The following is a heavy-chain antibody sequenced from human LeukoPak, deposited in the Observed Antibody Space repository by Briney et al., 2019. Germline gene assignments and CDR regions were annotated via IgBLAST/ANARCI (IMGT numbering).Heavy chain of an antibody. D-gene: IGHD4-17*01. V-gene: IGHV3-21*01. Sequence: GGSLRLSCAASGFTFSSYSMNWVRQAPGKGLEWVSSISSSSSYIYYADSVKGRFTISRDNAKNSLCLQMNSLRAEDTAVYYCARDYAQYGMDVWGQGTTVTVSS. CDR3: ARDYAQYGMDV. J-gene: IGHJ6*02. CDR1: GFTFSSYS. CDR2: ISSSSSYI.